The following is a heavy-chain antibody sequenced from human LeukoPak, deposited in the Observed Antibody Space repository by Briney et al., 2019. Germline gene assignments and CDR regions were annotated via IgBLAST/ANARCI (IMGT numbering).Heavy chain of an antibody. CDR2: INHSGST. CDR3: ATLTGGDDAFDI. V-gene: IGHV4-34*01. Sequence: KTSETLSLTCTVSGDSINNYYWSWIRQPPGKGLEWIGEINHSGSTNYNPSLKSRVTISVLTSKNRFSLKLSSVTAADTAVYYCATLTGGDDAFDIWGQGTMVTVSS. J-gene: IGHJ3*02. D-gene: IGHD4-23*01. CDR1: GDSINNYY.